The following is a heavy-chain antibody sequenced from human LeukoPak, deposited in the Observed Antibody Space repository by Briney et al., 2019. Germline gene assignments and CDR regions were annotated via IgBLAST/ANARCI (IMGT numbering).Heavy chain of an antibody. CDR1: GFTVGSHY. D-gene: IGHD6-13*01. CDR3: ARLTKQLVLRVGYGMDV. V-gene: IGHV3-30*03. CDR2: ISYDGSNK. J-gene: IGHJ6*02. Sequence: GGSLRLSCAASGFTVGSHYMSWVRQAPGKGLEWVAVISYDGSNKYYADSVKGRFTISRDNSKNTLYLQMNSLRAEDTAVYYCARLTKQLVLRVGYGMDVWGQGTTVTVSS.